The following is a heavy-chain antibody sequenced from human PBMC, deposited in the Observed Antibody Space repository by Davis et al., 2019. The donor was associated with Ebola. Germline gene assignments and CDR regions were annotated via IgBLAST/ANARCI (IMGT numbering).Heavy chain of an antibody. CDR2: IYYSGNT. Sequence: SETLSLTCTVSGGSISSYYWSWIRQPPGKGLERIGYIYYSGNTNYNPSLKSRVTISVDTSKNQFSLKLSSVTAADTAVYYCAGGSRELIDYWGQGTLVTVSS. D-gene: IGHD1-26*01. CDR1: GGSISSYY. J-gene: IGHJ4*02. V-gene: IGHV4-59*08. CDR3: AGGSRELIDY.